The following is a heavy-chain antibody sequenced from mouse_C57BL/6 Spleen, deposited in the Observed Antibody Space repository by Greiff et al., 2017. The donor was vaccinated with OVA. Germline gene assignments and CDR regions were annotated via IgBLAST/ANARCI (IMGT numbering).Heavy chain of an antibody. Sequence: QVHVKQSGPELVKPGASVKISCKASGYAFSSSWMNWVKQRPGKGLEWIGRIYPGDGDTNYNGKFKGKATLTADKSSSTAYMQLSSLTSEDSAVYFCARKGTGFDYWGQGTTLTVSS. V-gene: IGHV1-82*01. J-gene: IGHJ2*01. D-gene: IGHD4-1*01. CDR2: IYPGDGDT. CDR3: ARKGTGFDY. CDR1: GYAFSSSW.